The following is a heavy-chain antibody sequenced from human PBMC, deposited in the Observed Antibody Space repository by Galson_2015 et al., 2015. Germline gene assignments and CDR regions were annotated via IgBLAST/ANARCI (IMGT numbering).Heavy chain of an antibody. CDR3: ARDMIPGIAAAGTGFDY. CDR2: IIPIFGTA. CDR1: GGTFSSYA. Sequence: SVKVSCKASGGTFSSYAISWVRQAPGQGLEWMGGIIPIFGTANYAQKFQGRVTITADESTSTAYMELSSLRSEDTAVYYCARDMIPGIAAAGTGFDYWGQGTLVTVSS. J-gene: IGHJ4*02. V-gene: IGHV1-69*13. D-gene: IGHD6-13*01.